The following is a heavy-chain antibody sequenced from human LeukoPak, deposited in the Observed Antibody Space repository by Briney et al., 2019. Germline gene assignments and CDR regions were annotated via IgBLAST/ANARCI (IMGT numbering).Heavy chain of an antibody. D-gene: IGHD6-19*01. CDR3: ARQAVAGRLYYYYYGMDV. J-gene: IGHJ6*02. V-gene: IGHV4-59*08. CDR1: GGSISSYY. CDR2: IYYSGST. Sequence: SETLSLTCTVSGGSISSYYWSWIRQPPGKGLEWIGYIYYSGSTNYNPSLKSRVTISVDTSKDQFSLKLSSVTAADTAVYYCARQAVAGRLYYYYYGMDVWGQGTTVTVSS.